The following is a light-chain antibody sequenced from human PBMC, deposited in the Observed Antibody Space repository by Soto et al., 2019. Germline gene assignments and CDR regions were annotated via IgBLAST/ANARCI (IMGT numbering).Light chain of an antibody. CDR2: GAS. CDR3: QQYNNWPPMT. CDR1: QSVSSN. Sequence: EIVMTQSTATLSVSPGERATLSCRASQSVSSNLGWYQQKPGQAPRLLIYGASTRATGIPARFSGSGSGTEFTLTISSLQSEDFAVYYCQQYNNWPPMTFGQGTKVEIK. J-gene: IGKJ1*01. V-gene: IGKV3-15*01.